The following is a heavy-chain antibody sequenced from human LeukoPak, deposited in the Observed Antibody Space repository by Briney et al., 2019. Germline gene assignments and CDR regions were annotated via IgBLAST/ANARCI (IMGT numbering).Heavy chain of an antibody. CDR3: ARHLLGYCSSTSCNNGGY. J-gene: IGHJ4*02. CDR2: ISYDGSVK. CDR1: GFSFSHYA. Sequence: GGSLRLSCAASGFSFSHYALHWVRQAPGKGLEWLAFISYDGSVKYYADSVKGRFTISRDNAKNSLYLQMNSLRAEDTAVYYCARHLLGYCSSTSCNNGGYWGQGTLVTVSS. D-gene: IGHD2-2*01. V-gene: IGHV3-30-3*01.